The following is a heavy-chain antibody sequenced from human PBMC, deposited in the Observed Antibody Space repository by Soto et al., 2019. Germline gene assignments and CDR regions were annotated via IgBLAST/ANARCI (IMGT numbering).Heavy chain of an antibody. J-gene: IGHJ5*02. CDR3: AKAPTPLHGAYPGDWFDP. CDR2: ISGSGGST. V-gene: IGHV3-23*01. D-gene: IGHD4-17*01. CDR1: GFTFSSYA. Sequence: GGSLRLSCAASGFTFSSYAMSWVRQAPGKGLEWVSAISGSGGSTYYADSVKGRFTISRDNSKNTLYLQMNSLRAEDTAVYYCAKAPTPLHGAYPGDWFDPWGQGTLVTVSS.